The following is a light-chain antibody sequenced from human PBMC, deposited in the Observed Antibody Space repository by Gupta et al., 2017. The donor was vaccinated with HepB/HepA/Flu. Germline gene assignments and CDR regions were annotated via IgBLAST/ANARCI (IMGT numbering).Light chain of an antibody. V-gene: IGKV1-39*01. CDR2: AAS. CDR3: PQSYSTPRR. J-gene: IGKJ1*01. CDR1: QSINSY. Sequence: DIQMTQSPSSLSASVGDRVTITCRASQSINSYLNWYQQKPGKAPKLLIYAASSLQSGVPSRFSGSGSGPDFTLTISSLQPEDFATYYCPQSYSTPRRFGQGTKVEIK.